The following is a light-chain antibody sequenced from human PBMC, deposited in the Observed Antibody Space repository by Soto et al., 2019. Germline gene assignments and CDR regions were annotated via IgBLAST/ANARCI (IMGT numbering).Light chain of an antibody. CDR3: PQRNKAIT. J-gene: IGKJ5*01. CDR2: DAS. CDR1: QSMSAH. Sequence: EIVLTQSPATLSLSPGARATLSCRASQSMSAHLAWYQQKPGHAPRLLIYDASNRATGIPARFGGSGSGTDFTLTIISLEAEDFAIYYCPQRNKAITFGQATRLEIK. V-gene: IGKV3-11*01.